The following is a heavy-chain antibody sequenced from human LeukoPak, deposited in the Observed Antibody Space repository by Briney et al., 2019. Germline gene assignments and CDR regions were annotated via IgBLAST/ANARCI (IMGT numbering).Heavy chain of an antibody. CDR3: ARLKLGYWYFDL. CDR1: GFSVSGYW. CDR2: IGLTDTTI. J-gene: IGHJ2*01. V-gene: IGHV3-11*01. Sequence: GGSLRLSCGASGFSVSGYWMSWVRQAPGKGLEWVSYIGLTDTTIYYADSLKGRFAISRDNAKNSLYLHTHSLRAEDTAIYYCARLKLGYWYFDLWGRGTLLTVSS. D-gene: IGHD7-27*01.